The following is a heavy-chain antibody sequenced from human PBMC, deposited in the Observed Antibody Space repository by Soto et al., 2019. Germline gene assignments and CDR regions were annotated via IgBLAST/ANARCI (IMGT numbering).Heavy chain of an antibody. CDR1: GFTFSIYA. CDR3: VKGEYYYDSSGYYPFDY. V-gene: IGHV3-64D*06. D-gene: IGHD3-22*01. CDR2: ISTNGGST. Sequence: GGSLRLSCSASGFTFSIYAMHWIRQAPGKGLEYVSSISTNGGSTDYADSVKGRFTISRDNSKNTVYLQMSSLRVEDTAVYYCVKGEYYYDSSGYYPFDYWGQGTLVTVSS. J-gene: IGHJ4*02.